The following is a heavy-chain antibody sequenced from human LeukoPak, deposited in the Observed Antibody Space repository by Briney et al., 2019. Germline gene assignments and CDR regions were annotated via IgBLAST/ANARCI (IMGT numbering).Heavy chain of an antibody. D-gene: IGHD1-26*01. Sequence: GASVRVSCETSGYTFTDYGITWVRQAPGQGLEWMGWISGYNGVTNYAQKLQGRVTMTTDTSTSTAYMDLRSLTSDDTAVYYCVRPGGAAEYLKEWGQGTLVTVSS. CDR1: GYTFTDYG. CDR3: VRPGGAAEYLKE. J-gene: IGHJ1*01. CDR2: ISGYNGVT. V-gene: IGHV1-18*04.